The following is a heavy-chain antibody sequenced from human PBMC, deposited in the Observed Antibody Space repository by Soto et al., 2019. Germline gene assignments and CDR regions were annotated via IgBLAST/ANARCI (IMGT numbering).Heavy chain of an antibody. Sequence: ITLKESGPTLVKPTQTLTLTCTFSGFSLSTSGVGVGWIRQPPGKALEWLALIYWDDDKRYSPSLKSRLTITKDTSKNQVVLTMTNMDPVDTATYYCAHRRQWLVRSAFDIWGQGTMVTVSS. CDR2: IYWDDDK. CDR1: GFSLSTSGVG. V-gene: IGHV2-5*02. D-gene: IGHD6-19*01. J-gene: IGHJ3*02. CDR3: AHRRQWLVRSAFDI.